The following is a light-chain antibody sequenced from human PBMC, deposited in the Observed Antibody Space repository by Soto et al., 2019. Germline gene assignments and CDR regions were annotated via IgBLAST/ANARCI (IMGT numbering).Light chain of an antibody. V-gene: IGLV2-8*01. CDR2: EVT. Sequence: QSALTQPPSASGSPGQSVTISCTGTSSDVGGYNYVSWYQQYPGKAPKLMIYEVTKRPSGVPDRFSGSKSGNTASLTVSGLQAEDGADYYCSSYAGNNNLVFGGGTKLTVL. J-gene: IGLJ2*01. CDR3: SSYAGNNNLV. CDR1: SSDVGGYNY.